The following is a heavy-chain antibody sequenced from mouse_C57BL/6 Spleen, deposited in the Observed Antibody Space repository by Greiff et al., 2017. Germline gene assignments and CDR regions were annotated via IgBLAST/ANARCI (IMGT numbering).Heavy chain of an antibody. V-gene: IGHV1-53*01. CDR2: INPSNGGT. CDR3: AREGAFITGCAY. J-gene: IGHJ3*01. D-gene: IGHD1-1*01. CDR1: GYTFTSYW. Sequence: QVQLQQPGTELVKPGASVKLSCKASGYTFTSYWMHWVKQRPGQGLEWIGNINPSNGGTNYNEKFKSKATLTVDTSSSTAYMQLSSLTSEDSAVYYCAREGAFITGCAYWGQGTLVTVSA.